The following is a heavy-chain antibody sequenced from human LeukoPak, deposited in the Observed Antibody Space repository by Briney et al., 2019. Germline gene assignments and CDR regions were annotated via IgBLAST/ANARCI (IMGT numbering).Heavy chain of an antibody. CDR2: MNPNSGNT. CDR3: ARGYETTGDYYYYMDV. D-gene: IGHD5-12*01. Sequence: ASVKVSCKASGYTFTNYDINWVRQATGQGLEWMGRMNPNSGNTGYAQKFQGRVTITRNTSISTAYMELSSLRSEDTAVYYCARGYETTGDYYYYMDVWGKGTTVTVSS. J-gene: IGHJ6*03. CDR1: GYTFTNYD. V-gene: IGHV1-8*01.